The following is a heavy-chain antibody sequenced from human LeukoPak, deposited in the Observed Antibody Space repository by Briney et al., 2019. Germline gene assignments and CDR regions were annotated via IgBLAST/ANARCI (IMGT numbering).Heavy chain of an antibody. J-gene: IGHJ5*02. CDR3: ARHSSSWYRVWFDH. D-gene: IGHD6-13*01. CDR2: ISAYNGNT. CDR1: GYTFTSYG. V-gene: IGHV1-18*01. Sequence: ASVTVSCKASGYTFTSYGISWVRQAPGQGLEWMGWISAYNGNTNYAQKLQGRVTMTTDTSTSTAYMELRSLRSDDTAVYYCARHSSSWYRVWFDHWGQGTLVTVSS.